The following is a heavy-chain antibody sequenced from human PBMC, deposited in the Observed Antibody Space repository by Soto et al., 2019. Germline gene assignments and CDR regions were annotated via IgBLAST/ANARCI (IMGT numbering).Heavy chain of an antibody. D-gene: IGHD4-17*01. V-gene: IGHV4-59*08. CDR1: GGSISSYY. CDR2: IYYSGST. CDR3: ARRYGGTIDY. J-gene: IGHJ4*02. Sequence: SETLSRTCTVSGGSISSYYWGWIRQPPGKGLEWIGYIYYSGSTNYNPSLKSRVTISVDTSKNQFSLKLSSVTAADTAVYYCARRYGGTIDYWGQGTLVTVSS.